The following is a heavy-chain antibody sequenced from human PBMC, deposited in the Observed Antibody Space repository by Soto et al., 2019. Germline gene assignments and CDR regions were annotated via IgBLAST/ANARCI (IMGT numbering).Heavy chain of an antibody. CDR2: IIPVCGTA. J-gene: IGHJ5*02. Sequence: QVQLVQSGAEVKKPGSSVKVSCKASGGVFRNYAINWVRQAPGQGLEWMGGIIPVCGTADYPQKFQGRVTITADESTTTAYMELTSLKTEDTAVYFCARGRWGSDSFDTWGQGTLVTVAS. D-gene: IGHD3-16*01. CDR1: GGVFRNYA. V-gene: IGHV1-69*01. CDR3: ARGRWGSDSFDT.